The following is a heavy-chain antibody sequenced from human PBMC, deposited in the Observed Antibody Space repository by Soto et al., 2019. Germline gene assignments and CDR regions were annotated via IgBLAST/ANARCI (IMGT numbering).Heavy chain of an antibody. CDR3: AKDGVEWELAPYYFDY. J-gene: IGHJ4*02. CDR2: ISGSGGST. V-gene: IGHV3-23*01. Sequence: GGCLRLSCAASGFTFNSYAMSWVRQDPGKGLEWVSAISGSGGSTYYADSVKGRFTISRDNSKNTLYLQMNSLRAEDTAVYYCAKDGVEWELAPYYFDYWGQGTLVTVSS. CDR1: GFTFNSYA. D-gene: IGHD1-26*01.